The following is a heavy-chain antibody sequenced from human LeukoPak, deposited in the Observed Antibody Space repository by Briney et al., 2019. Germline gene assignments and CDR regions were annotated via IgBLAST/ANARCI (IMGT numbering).Heavy chain of an antibody. D-gene: IGHD4-23*01. CDR1: GYTFTDYY. J-gene: IGHJ4*02. Sequence: ASVKVSCKVSGYTFTDYYIHWVRHAPGQGLEWMGWVNPNSGGTNYAQRFQGRVTVTGDTSVSTAYMELTRLTSDDTAVYYCVRAVVTDGFDYWGQGTLVTVSS. CDR2: VNPNSGGT. CDR3: VRAVVTDGFDY. V-gene: IGHV1-2*02.